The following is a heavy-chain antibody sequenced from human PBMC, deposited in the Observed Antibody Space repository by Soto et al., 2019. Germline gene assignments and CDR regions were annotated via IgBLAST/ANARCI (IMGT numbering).Heavy chain of an antibody. J-gene: IGHJ6*02. Sequence: GASVKVSCKASGYTFTSYGISWVRQAPGQGLEWMGWISAYNGNTKYSQKFQGRVTITRDTSASTAYMELSSLRSEDTAVYYCASSDPSPIVVVPAAIGDPENYYYYYGMDVWGQGTTVTVSS. CDR2: ISAYNGNT. CDR1: GYTFTSYG. CDR3: ASSDPSPIVVVPAAIGDPENYYYYYGMDV. D-gene: IGHD2-2*01. V-gene: IGHV1-18*01.